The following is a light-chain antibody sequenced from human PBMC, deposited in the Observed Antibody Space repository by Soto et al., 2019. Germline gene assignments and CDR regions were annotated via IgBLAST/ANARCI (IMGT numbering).Light chain of an antibody. CDR3: SSYTSSSTFYV. Sequence: QSVLTRAASVSGSPGQSITISCTGTSSDVGGYNYVSWYQQHPGKAPKLMIYDVSNRPSGVSNRFSGSKSGNTASLTISGLQAEDEADYYCSSYTSSSTFYVFGTGTKVTVL. J-gene: IGLJ1*01. CDR2: DVS. CDR1: SSDVGGYNY. V-gene: IGLV2-14*01.